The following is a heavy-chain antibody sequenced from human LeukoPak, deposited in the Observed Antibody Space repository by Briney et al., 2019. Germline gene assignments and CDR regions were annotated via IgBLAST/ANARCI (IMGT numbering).Heavy chain of an antibody. CDR1: GFTFSNYW. D-gene: IGHD3-3*01. J-gene: IGHJ5*02. CDR2: INSDGINT. CDR3: GKEQSGSYVHAFDP. Sequence: GGSLRLSCAASGFTFSNYWMHWVRQAPGKGLVWVSRINSDGINTSYADSVKGRFTISRDNAKNTLNLQMNSLRAEDTAVYYCGKEQSGSYVHAFDPWGQGTVVTVSS. V-gene: IGHV3-74*01.